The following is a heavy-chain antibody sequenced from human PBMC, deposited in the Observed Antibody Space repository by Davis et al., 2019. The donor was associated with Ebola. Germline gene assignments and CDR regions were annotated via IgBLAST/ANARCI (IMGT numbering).Heavy chain of an antibody. V-gene: IGHV3-11*04. CDR1: GGSISSGGYS. Sequence: LSLTCAVSGGSISSGGYSWSWIRQAPGKGLEWVSYISSSGSTIYYADSVKGRFTISRDNSKNTLYLQMSSLRAEDTAVYYCARDLPGGDWYFDLWGRGTLVTVSS. CDR2: ISSSGSTI. D-gene: IGHD1-14*01. CDR3: ARDLPGGDWYFDL. J-gene: IGHJ2*01.